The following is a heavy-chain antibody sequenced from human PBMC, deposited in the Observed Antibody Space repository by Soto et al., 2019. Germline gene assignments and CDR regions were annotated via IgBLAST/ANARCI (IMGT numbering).Heavy chain of an antibody. Sequence: QVQLQESGPGLVKPSETLSLTCTVSGGSISNYYWSWIRQPPGKGLEWIGYMYHSGSSNYNPSLQSRVTISVDTSKNQFSLKLTSVTAADTAFYYCARDQTGYYTPSPFAIWGPGTMVTVSS. D-gene: IGHD3-9*01. CDR2: MYHSGSS. J-gene: IGHJ3*02. V-gene: IGHV4-59*01. CDR1: GGSISNYY. CDR3: ARDQTGYYTPSPFAI.